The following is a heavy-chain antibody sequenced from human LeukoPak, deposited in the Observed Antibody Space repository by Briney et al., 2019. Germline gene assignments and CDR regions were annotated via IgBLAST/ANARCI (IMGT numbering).Heavy chain of an antibody. CDR3: ARLLPLWSGYWYYGMDV. D-gene: IGHD3-3*01. Sequence: PSETLSLTCTVSGGSISSYYWRWLRPPPGKGLEWMGYIYYSGTTNYNPSLSRRATITVDTSKHQFFLKLSSVTAADTGVYDCARLLPLWSGYWYYGMDVWGQGTTLTVS. CDR2: IYYSGTT. J-gene: IGHJ6*02. V-gene: IGHV4-59*08. CDR1: GGSISSYY.